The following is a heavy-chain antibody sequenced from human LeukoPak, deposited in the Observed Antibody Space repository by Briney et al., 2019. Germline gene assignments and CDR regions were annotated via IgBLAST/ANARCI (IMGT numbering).Heavy chain of an antibody. CDR1: GFTFSSYS. V-gene: IGHV3-48*04. J-gene: IGHJ4*02. CDR3: AKCAKGSSWPYYFDY. Sequence: GGSLRLSCAASGFTFSSYSMNWVRQAPGQGLEWVSYISSSSSTIYYADSVKGRFTISRDNAKNSLYLQMNSLRAEDTAVYYCAKCAKGSSWPYYFDYWGQGTLVTVSS. D-gene: IGHD6-13*01. CDR2: ISSSSSTI.